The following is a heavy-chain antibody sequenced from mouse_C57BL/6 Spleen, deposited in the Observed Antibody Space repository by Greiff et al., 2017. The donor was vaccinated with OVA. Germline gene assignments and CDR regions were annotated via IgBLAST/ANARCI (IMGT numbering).Heavy chain of an antibody. CDR2: INPNNGGT. V-gene: IGHV1-22*01. J-gene: IGHJ3*01. Sequence: VLLKQSGPELVKPGASVKMSCKASGYTFTDYNMHWVKQSHGKSLEWIGYINPNNGGTSYNQKFKGKATLTVNKSSSTAYMELRSLTSEDSAVYYCARPYYGNYEFAYWGQGTLVTVSA. CDR3: ARPYYGNYEFAY. CDR1: GYTFTDYN. D-gene: IGHD2-10*01.